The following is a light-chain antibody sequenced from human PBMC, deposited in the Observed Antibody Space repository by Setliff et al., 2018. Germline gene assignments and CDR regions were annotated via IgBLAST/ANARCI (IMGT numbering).Light chain of an antibody. Sequence: QSALTQPPSVSGSPGQSVTISCTGTYSDIGGHDRVSWYQQPPGAAPKLIIYEVFHRPSGVPVRFSGSKSGTTASLTISGLQAEDEADYYCTSYTTSNSHVFGTGTKVTVL. CDR2: EVF. CDR1: YSDIGGHDR. V-gene: IGLV2-18*02. J-gene: IGLJ1*01. CDR3: TSYTTSNSHV.